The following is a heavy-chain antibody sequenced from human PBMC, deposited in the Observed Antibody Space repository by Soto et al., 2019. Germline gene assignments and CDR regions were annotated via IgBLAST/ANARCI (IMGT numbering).Heavy chain of an antibody. CDR1: GYTFTNHG. D-gene: IGHD2-2*01. V-gene: IGHV1-18*01. Sequence: QVQLVQSGAEVKKPGASVRVSCKASGYTFTNHGIIWVRQAPGQGLEWMGWINPYTGHTNYAQKLQGRVIMTTVTSTSTADMDLESLTSDDTAVYYYARAHPPNQLPGSRFDPWGQGTLVAVSS. J-gene: IGHJ5*02. CDR3: ARAHPPNQLPGSRFDP. CDR2: INPYTGHT.